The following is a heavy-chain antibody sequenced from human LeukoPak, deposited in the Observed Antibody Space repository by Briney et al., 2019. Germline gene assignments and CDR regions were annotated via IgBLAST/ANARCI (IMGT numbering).Heavy chain of an antibody. CDR1: GFTFSTFA. V-gene: IGHV3-23*01. D-gene: IGHD2-8*02. Sequence: EGSLRLSCAASGFTFSTFAMIWVRQPPGKGLEWFSSIFPSGSEIHYADSVRGRFTISRDNSKSTLSLQMNSLRAEDTAIYYCATYRQVLLPFESWGQGTLVTVSS. CDR2: IFPSGSEI. CDR3: ATYRQVLLPFES. J-gene: IGHJ4*02.